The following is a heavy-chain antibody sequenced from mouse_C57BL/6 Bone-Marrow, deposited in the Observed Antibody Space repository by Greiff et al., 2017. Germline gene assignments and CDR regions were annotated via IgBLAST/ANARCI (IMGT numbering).Heavy chain of an antibody. CDR3: AREGGGLRRWYFDV. J-gene: IGHJ1*03. V-gene: IGHV1-82*01. CDR1: GYAFSSSW. D-gene: IGHD1-2*01. CDR2: IYPGDGDT. Sequence: QVQLKQSGPELVKPGASVKISCKASGYAFSSSWMNWVKQRPGKGLEWIGRIYPGDGDTNYNGKFKGKATLTADKSSSTAYMQLSSLTSEDSAVYFCAREGGGLRRWYFDVWGTGTTVTVSS.